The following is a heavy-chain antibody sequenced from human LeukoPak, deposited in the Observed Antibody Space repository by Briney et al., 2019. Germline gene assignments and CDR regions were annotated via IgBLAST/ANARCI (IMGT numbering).Heavy chain of an antibody. D-gene: IGHD5-18*01. CDR1: GFTFSNSE. Sequence: GGSLRLSCSASGFTFSNSEFNWVRQAPGKGLKWVSYISSSGRNIYYADSVKGRFTISRDNAKNSLYLQMNSLRAEDTAVYYCARDLVQLWSKDFWGQGTLVTVSS. V-gene: IGHV3-48*03. CDR2: ISSSGRNI. CDR3: ARDLVQLWSKDF. J-gene: IGHJ4*02.